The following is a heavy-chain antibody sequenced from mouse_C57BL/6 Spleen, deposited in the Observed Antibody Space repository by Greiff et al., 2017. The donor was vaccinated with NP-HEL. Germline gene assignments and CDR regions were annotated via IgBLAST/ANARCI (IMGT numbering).Heavy chain of an antibody. CDR1: GFSLSTSGMG. CDR2: IYWDDDK. V-gene: IGHV8-12*01. CDR3: ARDSNYEYFDV. Sequence: QVQLQQSGPGILQSSQTLSLTCSFSGFSLSTSGMGVSWIRQPSGKGLEWLAHIYWDDDKRYNPSLKSRLTISKDTSRNQVFLKITSVDTADTATYYCARDSNYEYFDVWGTGTTVTVSS. D-gene: IGHD2-5*01. J-gene: IGHJ1*03.